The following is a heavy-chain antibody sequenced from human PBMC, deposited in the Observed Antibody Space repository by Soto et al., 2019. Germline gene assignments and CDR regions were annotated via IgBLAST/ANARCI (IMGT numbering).Heavy chain of an antibody. Sequence: QVQLLESGGGLVKPGESLRLSCAASGFTVSGDYMAWLRQPPGKGLEWISYISDDSWHTNYADSVKGRFTISRDNAKNSLYLQMNSLRAEDTAVYFCATGQQVRMADIWGQGTMVTVSS. J-gene: IGHJ3*02. CDR2: ISDDSWHT. D-gene: IGHD6-13*01. CDR3: ATGQQVRMADI. V-gene: IGHV3-11*03. CDR1: GFTVSGDY.